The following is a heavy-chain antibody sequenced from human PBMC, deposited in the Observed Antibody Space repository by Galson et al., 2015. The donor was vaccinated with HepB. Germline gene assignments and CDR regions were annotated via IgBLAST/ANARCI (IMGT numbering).Heavy chain of an antibody. J-gene: IGHJ4*02. CDR3: ARDSPETGYSSGWYLPLDY. V-gene: IGHV1-18*04. Sequence: SVKVSCKASGYTFTSYGISWVRQAPGQGLEWMGWISAYNGNTNYAQKLQGRVTMTTDTPTSTAYMELRSLRSDDTAVYYCARDSPETGYSSGWYLPLDYWGQGTLVTVSS. CDR2: ISAYNGNT. CDR1: GYTFTSYG. D-gene: IGHD6-19*01.